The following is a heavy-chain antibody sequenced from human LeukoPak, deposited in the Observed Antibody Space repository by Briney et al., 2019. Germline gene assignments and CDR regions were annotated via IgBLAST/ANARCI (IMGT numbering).Heavy chain of an antibody. D-gene: IGHD6-19*01. Sequence: GGSLRLSCAASGFTFSDYEMNWVRQSPGKGLEWVSYISHSGTIRYADSVKGRFTISRDNAKNSLSLQMNSLRAEDTAVYYCARDSHSGGWYDLDVWGQGTTVTVSS. CDR1: GFTFSDYE. CDR3: ARDSHSGGWYDLDV. CDR2: ISHSGTI. V-gene: IGHV3-48*03. J-gene: IGHJ6*02.